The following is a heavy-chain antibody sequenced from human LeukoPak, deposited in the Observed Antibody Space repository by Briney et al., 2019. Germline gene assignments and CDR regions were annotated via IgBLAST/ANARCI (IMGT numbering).Heavy chain of an antibody. Sequence: ASETLSLTCAVYGGSFSGYYWSCIRQPPGKGLEWIGEINHSGSTNYNPSLKSRVTISVDTSKNQFSLKLSSVTAADTAVYYCARGRGDCPTDYWGQGTLVTVSS. D-gene: IGHD2-21*02. CDR1: GGSFSGYY. V-gene: IGHV4-34*01. CDR2: INHSGST. CDR3: ARGRGDCPTDY. J-gene: IGHJ4*02.